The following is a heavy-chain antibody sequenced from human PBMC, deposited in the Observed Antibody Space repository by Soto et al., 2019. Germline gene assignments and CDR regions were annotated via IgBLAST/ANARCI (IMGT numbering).Heavy chain of an antibody. CDR3: AKDPTLEYYYDSSGSNFDD. Sequence: GGSLRLSCAASGFTFSSYAMSWVRQAPGKGLEWVSAISGSGGSTYYADSVKGRFTISRDNSKNTLYLQMNSLRAEDTAVYYCAKDPTLEYYYDSSGSNFDDWGQGTLVTVSS. J-gene: IGHJ4*02. V-gene: IGHV3-23*01. D-gene: IGHD3-22*01. CDR1: GFTFSSYA. CDR2: ISGSGGST.